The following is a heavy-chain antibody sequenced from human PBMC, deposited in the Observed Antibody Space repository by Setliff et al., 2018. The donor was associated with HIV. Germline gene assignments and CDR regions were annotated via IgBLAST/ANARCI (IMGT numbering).Heavy chain of an antibody. D-gene: IGHD6-19*01. J-gene: IGHJ6*03. V-gene: IGHV4-61*09. CDR1: GGSISSGTYY. CDR3: ARGYSSGGSDYNSYYMDV. Sequence: SETLSLTCTVSGGSISSGTYYWSWIRQPAGKGLEWIGHIYTSGSTSGSANYNPSLKSRVTISVDMSKNQFSLQLSSVTATDASVYYCARGYSSGGSDYNSYYMDVWGKGTTVTV. CDR2: IYTSGSTSGSA.